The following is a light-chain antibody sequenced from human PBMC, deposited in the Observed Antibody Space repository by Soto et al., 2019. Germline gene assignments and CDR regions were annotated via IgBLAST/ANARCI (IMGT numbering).Light chain of an antibody. CDR1: QSVSSN. Sequence: EIVMTQSPATLSVSPGERATLSCRASQSVSSNLAWYQQKPGQAPRLLIYGASTRATGIPARFSGSGSGTEFTLTISSLQSEGFAIYYCQQFYYYPHTFGQGTKLEVK. J-gene: IGKJ2*01. CDR2: GAS. V-gene: IGKV3-15*01. CDR3: QQFYYYPHT.